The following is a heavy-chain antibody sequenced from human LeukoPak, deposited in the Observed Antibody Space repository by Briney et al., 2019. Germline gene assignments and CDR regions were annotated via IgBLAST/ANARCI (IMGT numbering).Heavy chain of an antibody. D-gene: IGHD3-22*01. Sequence: SETLSLTCTVSGYSISSGYYWGWIRQPPGKGLEWIGSIYHSGSTYYNPSLKSRVTISVDTSKNQFSLKLSSVTAADTAVYYCARVPEGYYDSSGYYSTYYFDYWGQGTLVTVSS. V-gene: IGHV4-38-2*02. CDR2: IYHSGST. CDR1: GYSISSGYY. J-gene: IGHJ4*02. CDR3: ARVPEGYYDSSGYYSTYYFDY.